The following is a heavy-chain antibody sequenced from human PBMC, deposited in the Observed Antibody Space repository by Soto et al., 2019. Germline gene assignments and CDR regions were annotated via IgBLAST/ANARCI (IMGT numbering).Heavy chain of an antibody. D-gene: IGHD3-10*01. J-gene: IGHJ5*02. V-gene: IGHV2-5*02. CDR2: IYWDDDK. CDR3: AHSPDYYGSGSYMRPPPHNWFDP. CDR1: GFSLSTSGVG. Sequence: QITLKESGPTLVKPTQTLTLTCTFSGFSLSTSGVGVGWIRQPPGKALEWLALIYWDDDKRYSPSLKSRLTSTKDTSKNQVVLTMTNMDPVDTATYYWAHSPDYYGSGSYMRPPPHNWFDPWGQGTLVTVSS.